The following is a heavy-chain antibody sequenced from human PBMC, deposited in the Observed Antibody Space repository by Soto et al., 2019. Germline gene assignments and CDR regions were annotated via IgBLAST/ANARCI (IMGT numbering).Heavy chain of an antibody. Sequence: GERRKRTCVGLGDHFARSWNGWVRQMPGKGLEWVGFIYPGDSDTRYSPSFQGQVTISADKSITTAYLQWGGLKASDTAMYFSVTLRECSNGVCYRFDYWGQGTRVTVSS. J-gene: IGHJ4*02. CDR2: IYPGDSDT. CDR1: GDHFARSW. D-gene: IGHD2-8*01. CDR3: VTLRECSNGVCYRFDY. V-gene: IGHV5-51*03.